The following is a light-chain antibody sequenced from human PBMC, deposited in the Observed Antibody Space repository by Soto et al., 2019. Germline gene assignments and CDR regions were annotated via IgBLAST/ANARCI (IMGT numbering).Light chain of an antibody. CDR2: GAS. V-gene: IGKV3-20*01. CDR1: QSVSSSS. J-gene: IGKJ1*01. Sequence: EIVLTQSPGTLSLSRGEGATLSCRASQSVSSSSLAWYQQKPGQAPRLLIYGASSRATGIPDRFSGSGSGTDFTLTISRLEPEDFAVYYCQQYGSSPVTFGQGTKVDIK. CDR3: QQYGSSPVT.